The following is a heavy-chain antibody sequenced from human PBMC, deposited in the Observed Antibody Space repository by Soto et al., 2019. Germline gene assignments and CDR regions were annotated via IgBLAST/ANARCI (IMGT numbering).Heavy chain of an antibody. CDR1: GGTFGSYA. J-gene: IGHJ6*02. D-gene: IGHD2-2*01. CDR2: IIPIFGTA. Sequence: GASVKVSCNASGGTFGSYAISWVRQAPGQGLEWMGGIIPIFGTANYAQKFQGRVTITADESTSTAYMELSSLRSEDTAVYYCATHCSSTSCYPGVPGYYYGMDVWGQGTTVTVSS. CDR3: ATHCSSTSCYPGVPGYYYGMDV. V-gene: IGHV1-69*13.